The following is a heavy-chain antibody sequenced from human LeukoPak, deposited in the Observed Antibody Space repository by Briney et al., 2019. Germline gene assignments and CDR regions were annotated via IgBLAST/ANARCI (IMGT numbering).Heavy chain of an antibody. D-gene: IGHD4-17*01. CDR2: IYYSGST. CDR1: GGSISSGDYY. CDR3: ARDTVTTFGYYYGMDV. V-gene: IGHV4-30-4*01. J-gene: IGHJ6*02. Sequence: SGTLSLTCTVSGGSISSGDYYWSWIRQPPGKGLEWIGYIYYSGSTYYNPSLKSRVTISVDTSKNQFSLKLSSVTAADTAVYYCARDTVTTFGYYYGMDVWGQGTTVTVSS.